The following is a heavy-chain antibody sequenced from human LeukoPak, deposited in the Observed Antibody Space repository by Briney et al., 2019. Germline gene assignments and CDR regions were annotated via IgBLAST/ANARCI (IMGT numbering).Heavy chain of an antibody. D-gene: IGHD3/OR15-3a*01. CDR2: IRGSGGGT. V-gene: IGHV3-23*01. CDR3: AKRGVVIRVILVGFHKEAYYFES. J-gene: IGHJ4*02. CDR1: GITLSNYG. Sequence: PGGSLRLSCAVSGITLSNYGMSWVRQAPGRGLEWVAGIRGSGGGTRYADSVKGRFTISRDNAKNTLYLQMNSLRAEDTAVYFCAKRGVVIRVILVGFHKEAYYFESWGQGALVTVSS.